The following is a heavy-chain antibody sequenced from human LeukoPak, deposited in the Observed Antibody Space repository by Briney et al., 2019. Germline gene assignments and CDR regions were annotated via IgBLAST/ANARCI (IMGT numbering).Heavy chain of an antibody. CDR1: GFTFTNYA. CDR3: ARGFVLGAAKNYFDY. D-gene: IGHD3-10*01. J-gene: IGHJ4*02. V-gene: IGHV3-30-3*01. CDR2: ISYDGTNK. Sequence: GGSPRLSCAASGFTFTNYALHWVRQAPGKGLEWVAVISYDGTNKYYADSVKGRFTISRDNSKNTLSLQMNSLRAEDTALYYCARGFVLGAAKNYFDYWGQGALVTVSS.